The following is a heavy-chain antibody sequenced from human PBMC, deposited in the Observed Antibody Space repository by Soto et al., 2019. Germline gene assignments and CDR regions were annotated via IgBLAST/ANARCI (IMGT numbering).Heavy chain of an antibody. Sequence: GSCPTLVNPTQTLTLTCTFSGFSLSTSEVAVGWIRQPPGKALEWLALIYWDDDKRYSPPLNNRLTVTKDTSKNQVVLSMTNMDTVDTGTYFCARLIDLYVVFDYWGQGILVTVSS. V-gene: IGHV2-5*02. CDR2: IYWDDDK. CDR1: GFSLSTSEVA. CDR3: ARLIDLYVVFDY. J-gene: IGHJ4*02. D-gene: IGHD3-16*01.